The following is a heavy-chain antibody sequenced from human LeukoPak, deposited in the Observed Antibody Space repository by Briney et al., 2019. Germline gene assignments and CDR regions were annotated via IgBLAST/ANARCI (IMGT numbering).Heavy chain of an antibody. J-gene: IGHJ4*02. D-gene: IGHD3-10*01. CDR3: ARRFNYYGSGSYSHFDY. V-gene: IGHV4-34*01. CDR1: GGSFSGYY. CDR2: INHSGST. Sequence: PSETLSLTCAVYGGSFSGYYWSWIRQPPGKGLEWIGEINHSGSTNYNPSLKSRVTISVDTSKNQFSLKLSSVTAADTAVYYCARRFNYYGSGSYSHFDYWGQGTLVTASS.